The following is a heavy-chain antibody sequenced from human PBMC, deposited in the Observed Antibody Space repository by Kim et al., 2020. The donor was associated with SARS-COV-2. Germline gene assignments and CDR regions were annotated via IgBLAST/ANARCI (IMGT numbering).Heavy chain of an antibody. D-gene: IGHD2-15*01. V-gene: IGHV3-21*01. CDR3: ARFCSGGRCPFDY. J-gene: IGHJ4*02. CDR2: IGSSSSYI. Sequence: GGSLRLSCAASGFTFSSYSMNWVRQAPGKGLEWVSSIGSSSSYIYYADSVKGRFTISRDNAKNSLYLQMNSLRAEDTAVYYCARFCSGGRCPFDYWGQGTLVTVAS. CDR1: GFTFSSYS.